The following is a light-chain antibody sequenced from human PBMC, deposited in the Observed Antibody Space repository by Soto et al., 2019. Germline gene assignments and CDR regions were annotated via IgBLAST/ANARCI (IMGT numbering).Light chain of an antibody. CDR3: LQDYNSPFP. CDR1: QGIRND. Sequence: AIQMTQSPSSLSASVGDRVTITCRASQGIRNDLGWYQQKPGKAPKLLIYAASSLQSGVPSRFSGGGSGKDFTLTISSLQPEDFATYYRLQDYNSPFPCGPGTKVDIK. J-gene: IGKJ3*01. CDR2: AAS. V-gene: IGKV1-6*01.